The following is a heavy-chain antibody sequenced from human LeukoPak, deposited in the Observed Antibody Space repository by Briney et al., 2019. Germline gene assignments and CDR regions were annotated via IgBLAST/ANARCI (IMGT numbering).Heavy chain of an antibody. J-gene: IGHJ6*02. CDR1: GFTFSSYS. CDR3: VRSYYGMDV. Sequence: PGRSLRLSCAASGFTFSSYSMNWVRQAPGMGLEWVSSISTSSSHIYYADSVEGRFTISRDNAKNSLYLQMNSLRAEDTAVYYCVRSYYGMDVWGQGTTVSVSS. CDR2: ISTSSSHI. V-gene: IGHV3-21*01.